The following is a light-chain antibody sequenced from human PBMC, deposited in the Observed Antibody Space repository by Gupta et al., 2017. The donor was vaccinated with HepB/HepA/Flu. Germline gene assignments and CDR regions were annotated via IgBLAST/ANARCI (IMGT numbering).Light chain of an antibody. CDR2: VNN. CDR3: QSYDSSLSGVV. J-gene: IGLJ2*01. Sequence: QSVLTQPPSVSGAPGQRVTISCTGSSSNIGADYGVHWYQQLPGTAPKVLIYVNNNRPSGVPDRFSGSKSGTSASLAITGLQAEDEADYYCQSYDSSLSGVVVGGGTKLTVL. CDR1: SSNIGADYG. V-gene: IGLV1-40*01.